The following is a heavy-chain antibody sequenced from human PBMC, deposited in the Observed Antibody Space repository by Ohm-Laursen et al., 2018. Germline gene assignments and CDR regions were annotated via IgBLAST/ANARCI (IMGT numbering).Heavy chain of an antibody. CDR1: GGSFSGYY. CDR2: INHSGST. V-gene: IGHV4-34*01. CDR3: ARDRKYFQH. J-gene: IGHJ1*01. Sequence: SETLSLTCAVYGGSFSGYYWSWIRQPPGKGLEWIGEINHSGSTNYNPSLKSRVTISVDTSKNQFSLNLSSVTAADTAMYYCARDRKYFQHWGQGTLVTVSS.